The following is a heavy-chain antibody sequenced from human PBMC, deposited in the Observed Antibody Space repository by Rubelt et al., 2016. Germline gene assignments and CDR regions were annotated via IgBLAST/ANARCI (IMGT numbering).Heavy chain of an antibody. CDR3: ARDSPIDYYYYYMDV. CDR1: GFTFSSYA. Sequence: VQLVESGGGVVQPGGSLRLSCAASGFTFSSYAMSWVRQAPGKGLEWVSVIYSGGSTYYADSVKGRFTISRDNSKNTLYLQMNSLRAEDTAVYYCARDSPIDYYYYYMDVWGKGTTVTVSS. CDR2: IYSGGST. J-gene: IGHJ6*03. V-gene: IGHV3-66*01.